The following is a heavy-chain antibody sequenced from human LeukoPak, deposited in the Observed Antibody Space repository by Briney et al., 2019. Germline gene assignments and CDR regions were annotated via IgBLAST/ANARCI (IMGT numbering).Heavy chain of an antibody. Sequence: GGSLRLPCAASGFTFSSYAMSWVRQAPGKGLEWVSAISGSGGSTYYADSVKGRFTISRDNSKNTLYLQMNSLRAEDTAVYYCAKGTSSYYDSSGSDYWGQGILVTVSS. V-gene: IGHV3-23*01. CDR3: AKGTSSYYDSSGSDY. CDR2: ISGSGGST. J-gene: IGHJ4*02. D-gene: IGHD3-22*01. CDR1: GFTFSSYA.